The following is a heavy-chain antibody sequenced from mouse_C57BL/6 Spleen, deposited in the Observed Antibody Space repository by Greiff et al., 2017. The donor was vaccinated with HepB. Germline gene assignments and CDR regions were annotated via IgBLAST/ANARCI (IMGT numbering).Heavy chain of an antibody. V-gene: IGHV1-81*01. D-gene: IGHD3-2*02. J-gene: IGHJ4*01. CDR1: GYTFTSYG. CDR3: ARSDSAGYGGAMDY. Sequence: QVQLQQSGAELARPGASVKLSCKASGYTFTSYGISWVKQRTGQGLEWIGEIYPRSGNTYYNEKFKGKATLTADKSSSTAYMELRSLTSEDSAVYYCARSDSAGYGGAMDYWGQGTSVTVSS. CDR2: IYPRSGNT.